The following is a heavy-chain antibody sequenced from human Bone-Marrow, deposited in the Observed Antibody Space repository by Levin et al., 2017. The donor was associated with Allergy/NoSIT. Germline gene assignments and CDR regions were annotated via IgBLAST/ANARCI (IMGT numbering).Heavy chain of an antibody. CDR3: AREGYSYGYATPFDY. J-gene: IGHJ4*02. CDR2: IYYSGST. CDR1: GGSISSSSYY. Sequence: SETLSLTCTVSGGSISSSSYYWGWIRQPPGKGLEWIGSIYYSGSTYYNPSLKSRVTISVDTSKNQFSLKLSSVTAADTAVYYCAREGYSYGYATPFDYWGQGTLVTVSS. V-gene: IGHV4-39*02. D-gene: IGHD5-18*01.